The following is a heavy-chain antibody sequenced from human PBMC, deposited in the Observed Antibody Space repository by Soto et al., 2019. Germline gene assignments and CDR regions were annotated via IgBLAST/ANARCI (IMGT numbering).Heavy chain of an antibody. CDR1: GFTFSSYA. CDR2: ISYDGSNK. J-gene: IGHJ4*02. V-gene: IGHV3-30-3*01. D-gene: IGHD2-21*02. Sequence: TGGSLRLSCAASGFTFSSYAMHWVRQAPGKGLEWVAVISYDGSNKYYADSVKGRSTISRDNSKNTLYLQMNSLRAEDTAVYYCARGTSVVVTAIRQESLDHWGQGTLVTVSS. CDR3: ARGTSVVVTAIRQESLDH.